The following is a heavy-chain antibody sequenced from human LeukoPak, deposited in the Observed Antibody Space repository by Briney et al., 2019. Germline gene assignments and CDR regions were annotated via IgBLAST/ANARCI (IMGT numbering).Heavy chain of an antibody. V-gene: IGHV4-38-2*02. CDR1: GYSIAHGFF. D-gene: IGHD2-15*01. CDR3: ARVEVPRDINDWYFDL. J-gene: IGHJ2*01. Sequence: SETLSLTRTVSGYSIAHGFFWAWIRQPPGGGLEWIGSLYRGTTYYNTSLKSRISTSVDTSKNQFSLKLRLVTAADTAVYYCARVEVPRDINDWYFDLWGRGTLVTVSS. CDR2: LYRGTT.